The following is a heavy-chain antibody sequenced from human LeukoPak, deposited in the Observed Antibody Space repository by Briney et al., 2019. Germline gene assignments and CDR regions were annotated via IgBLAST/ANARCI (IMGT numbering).Heavy chain of an antibody. D-gene: IGHD5-12*01. V-gene: IGHV4-59*12. CDR1: GGSISSYY. CDR2: IYYSGST. Sequence: PSETLSLTCTVSGGSISSYYWSWIRQPPGKGLEWIGYIYYSGSTNYNPSLKSRVTISVKTSKNQFSLKLSSVTAADTAVYYCAREPPYSGYDSWGQGTLVTVSS. J-gene: IGHJ4*02. CDR3: AREPPYSGYDS.